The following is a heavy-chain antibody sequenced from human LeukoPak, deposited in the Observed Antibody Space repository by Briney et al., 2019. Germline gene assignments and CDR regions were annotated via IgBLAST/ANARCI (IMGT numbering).Heavy chain of an antibody. J-gene: IGHJ6*03. Sequence: GRSLRLPCTASGFTFGDYAMSWFRQAPGKGLEWVGFIRSKAYGGTTEYAASVKGRFTISRDDSKSIAYLQMNSLKTEDTAVYYCTRDYGELELRGGPYYYYYYYLDVWGKGTTVTVSS. V-gene: IGHV3-49*03. D-gene: IGHD1-7*01. CDR3: TRDYGELELRGGPYYYYYYYLDV. CDR2: IRSKAYGGTT. CDR1: GFTFGDYA.